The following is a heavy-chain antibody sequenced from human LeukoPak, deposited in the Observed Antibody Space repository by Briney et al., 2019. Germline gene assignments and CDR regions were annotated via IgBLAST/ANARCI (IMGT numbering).Heavy chain of an antibody. CDR1: GGSISSSSYY. V-gene: IGHV4-39*01. CDR3: ARRKGLTINWFDP. CDR2: IYYSGST. D-gene: IGHD3-9*01. J-gene: IGHJ5*02. Sequence: SETLSLTCTVSGGSISSSSYYWGWIRQPPGKGLEWIGSIYYSGSTYYNPSLKSRVTISVDTSKNQFSLKLSSVTAADTAVYYCARRKGLTINWFDPWGQGTLVTVSS.